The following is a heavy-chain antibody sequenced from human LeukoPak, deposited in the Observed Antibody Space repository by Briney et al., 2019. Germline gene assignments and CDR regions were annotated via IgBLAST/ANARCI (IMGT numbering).Heavy chain of an antibody. V-gene: IGHV3-7*01. Sequence: GGSLRLSCAASGFTFSSYWMSWVRQAPGKGLEWVANIKQDGSEKYYVDSVKGRFTISRDNAKNSLYLQMNSLRAEDTAVYYCARRCLLEDPDLFGDAFDIWGQGTMVTVSS. CDR2: IKQDGSEK. CDR1: GFTFSSYW. J-gene: IGHJ3*02. D-gene: IGHD3-16*01. CDR3: ARRCLLEDPDLFGDAFDI.